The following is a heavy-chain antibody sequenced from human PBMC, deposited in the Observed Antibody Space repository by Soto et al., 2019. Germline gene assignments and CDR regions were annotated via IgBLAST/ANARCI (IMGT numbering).Heavy chain of an antibody. CDR2: INHSGST. V-gene: IGHV4-34*01. Sequence: SETLSLTCAVYGGSFSGYYWSWIRQPPWKGLEWIGEINHSGSTDYNPSLKSRVTISVDTSKNQFSLKLSSVTAADTAVYYCARGHITIFGGVKNVDYMDVWGKGTTVTVSS. D-gene: IGHD3-3*01. J-gene: IGHJ6*03. CDR3: ARGHITIFGGVKNVDYMDV. CDR1: GGSFSGYY.